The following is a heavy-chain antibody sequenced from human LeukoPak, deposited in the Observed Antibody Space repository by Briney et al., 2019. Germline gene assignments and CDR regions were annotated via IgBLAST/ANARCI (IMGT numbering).Heavy chain of an antibody. J-gene: IGHJ4*02. CDR3: ARDSSGWSNFDY. Sequence: GASVKVSCKASGYIFTEHHINWVRQAPGQGLEWMGWISGYNGNTNYAQKFQGRVTMTTDTATTTAYMELKSLTSDDTAVYYCARDSSGWSNFDYWGQGTLVTVSS. CDR2: ISGYNGNT. CDR1: GYIFTEHH. V-gene: IGHV1-18*01. D-gene: IGHD6-19*01.